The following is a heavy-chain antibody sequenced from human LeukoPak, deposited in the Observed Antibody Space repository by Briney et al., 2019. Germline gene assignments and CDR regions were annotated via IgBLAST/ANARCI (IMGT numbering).Heavy chain of an antibody. D-gene: IGHD3-10*01. J-gene: IGHJ4*02. CDR2: IRSKAYGGTT. CDR1: GFTFGDYA. Sequence: PGGSLRLSCTASGFTFGDYAMSWVRQAPGKGLEGVGFIRSKAYGGTTEYAASVKGRFTISRDDSKSIAYLQMNSLRTEDTAVYYCTRVRLYGSGSYYPLDYWGQGTLVTVSS. CDR3: TRVRLYGSGSYYPLDY. V-gene: IGHV3-49*04.